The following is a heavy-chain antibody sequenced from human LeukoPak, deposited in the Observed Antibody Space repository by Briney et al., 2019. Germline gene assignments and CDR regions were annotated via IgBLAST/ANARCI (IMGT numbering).Heavy chain of an antibody. CDR2: IYTSGST. J-gene: IGHJ3*02. Sequence: PSETLSLTCAVSGASVGSAGYHWSWIRQPAGKGLEWIGRIYTSGSTNYNPSLKSRVTMSVDTSKNQFSLKLSSVTAADTAVYYCARDGYSGYETGAFDIWGQGTMVTVSS. D-gene: IGHD5-12*01. CDR3: ARDGYSGYETGAFDI. CDR1: GASVGSAGYH. V-gene: IGHV4-61*02.